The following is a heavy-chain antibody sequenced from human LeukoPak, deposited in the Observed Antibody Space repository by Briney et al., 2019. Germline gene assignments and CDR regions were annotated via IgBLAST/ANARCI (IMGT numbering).Heavy chain of an antibody. J-gene: IGHJ4*02. D-gene: IGHD3-3*01. V-gene: IGHV3-7*01. CDR3: AREGYDFWSGYHNPFDY. CDR1: GFTFSSYW. Sequence: PGGSLRLSCAASGFTFSSYWMSWVRQAPGKGLEWVANIKQDGSEKYYVDSVKGRFIISRDNAKNSLYLQMNSLRDEDTAVYYCAREGYDFWSGYHNPFDYWGQGTLVTVSS. CDR2: IKQDGSEK.